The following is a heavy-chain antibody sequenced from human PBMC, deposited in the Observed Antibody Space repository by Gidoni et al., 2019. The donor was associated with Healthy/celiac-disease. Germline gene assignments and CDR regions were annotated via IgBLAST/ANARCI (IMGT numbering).Heavy chain of an antibody. CDR3: ARDWEVPSPSLENIQDY. J-gene: IGHJ4*02. CDR1: GYTFTSYG. D-gene: IGHD1-26*01. CDR2: ISAYNGNT. Sequence: QVQLVQSGAEGKKPGASVKVSCKASGYTFTSYGISWVRQAPGQGLEWMGWISAYNGNTNYAQKLQGRVTMTTDTSTSTAYMELRSLRSDDTAVYYCARDWEVPSPSLENIQDYWGQGTLVTVSS. V-gene: IGHV1-18*01.